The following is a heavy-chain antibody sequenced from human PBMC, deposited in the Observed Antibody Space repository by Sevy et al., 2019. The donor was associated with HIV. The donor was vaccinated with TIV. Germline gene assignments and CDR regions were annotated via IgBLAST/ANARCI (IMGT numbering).Heavy chain of an antibody. CDR1: GFTFSSYE. D-gene: IGHD3-10*01. Sequence: GWSLRLSCAASGFTFSSYEMNWVRQAPGKGLEWVSYISSSGSTIYYADSVKGRFTISRDNAKNSLYLQMNSLRAEDTAVYYCARYSYYGSGSYYNKGTDYYYYGMDVWGQGTTVTVSS. J-gene: IGHJ6*02. V-gene: IGHV3-48*03. CDR3: ARYSYYGSGSYYNKGTDYYYYGMDV. CDR2: ISSSGSTI.